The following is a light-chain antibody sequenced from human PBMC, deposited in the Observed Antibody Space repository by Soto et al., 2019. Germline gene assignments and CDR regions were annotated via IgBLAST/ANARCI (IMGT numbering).Light chain of an antibody. V-gene: IGKV1-5*01. J-gene: IGKJ5*01. CDR1: QSISSY. CDR2: AAS. Sequence: DIQMTQSPSSLSASVGDRVTITCRASQSISSYLNWYQQKPGKAPKLLIYAASSLESGVPSRFSGSGSGTEFTLTISSLQPDDFATYYCQQYNSYSVTFGQGTRRENK. CDR3: QQYNSYSVT.